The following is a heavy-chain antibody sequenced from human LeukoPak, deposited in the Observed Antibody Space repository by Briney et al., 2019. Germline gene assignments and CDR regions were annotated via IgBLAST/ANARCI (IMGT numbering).Heavy chain of an antibody. V-gene: IGHV1-18*01. D-gene: IGHD2-2*02. CDR3: ARMLGFCSSTSCYIFGRSKGWFDP. J-gene: IGHJ5*02. Sequence: ASVTVSCKASGYTFTSYGISWVRQAPGQGLEWMGWISAYNGNTNYAQKLQGRVTMTTDTSTSTAYMELRSLRSDDTAVYYCARMLGFCSSTSCYIFGRSKGWFDPWGQGTLVTVSS. CDR1: GYTFTSYG. CDR2: ISAYNGNT.